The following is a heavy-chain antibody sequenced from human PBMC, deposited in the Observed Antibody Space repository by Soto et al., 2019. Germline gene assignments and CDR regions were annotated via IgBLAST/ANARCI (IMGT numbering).Heavy chain of an antibody. J-gene: IGHJ1*01. V-gene: IGHV1-46*03. CDR2: INPSGGST. CDR3: ARDRDMITSPGINFQH. D-gene: IGHD3-16*01. Sequence: ASVKVSCKASGYTFTSYYMHWVRQAPGQGLEWMGIINPSGGSTSYAQKFQGRVTMTRDTSTSTVYMEMSSLRSEDTVVYYCARDRDMITSPGINFQHWGQGTLVTVSS. CDR1: GYTFTSYY.